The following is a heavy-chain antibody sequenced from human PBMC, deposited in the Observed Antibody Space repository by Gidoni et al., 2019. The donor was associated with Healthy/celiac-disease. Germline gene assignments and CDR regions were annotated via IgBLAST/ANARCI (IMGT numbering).Heavy chain of an antibody. V-gene: IGHV3-23*01. CDR3: AKLDVNYSNALDY. CDR2: ISGIGVRT. D-gene: IGHD4-4*01. J-gene: IGHJ4*02. CDR1: GFTFSSYA. Sequence: EVQLLESGGGLVQPGGSLRLSCAASGFTFSSYAMSWVRQAPGKGLDCVSAISGIGVRTYYADSVKGRFTISRDNSKNTLYLQMNSLRAEDTAVYYCAKLDVNYSNALDYWGQGTLVTVSS.